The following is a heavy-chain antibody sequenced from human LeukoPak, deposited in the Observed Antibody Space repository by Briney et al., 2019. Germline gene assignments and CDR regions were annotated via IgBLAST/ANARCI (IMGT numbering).Heavy chain of an antibody. D-gene: IGHD2-2*01. J-gene: IGHJ3*02. CDR2: INWNGGST. V-gene: IGHV3-20*04. CDR3: ASFLGYCSSVRCYGAFDI. Sequence: PGGSLRLSCAASGFTFDDYGMSWVRQAPGKGVEWVSGINWNGGSTGYADSVKGRFTISRDNAKNSLYLQMNSLSAEDTALYYCASFLGYCSSVRCYGAFDIWGQGTMVTVSS. CDR1: GFTFDDYG.